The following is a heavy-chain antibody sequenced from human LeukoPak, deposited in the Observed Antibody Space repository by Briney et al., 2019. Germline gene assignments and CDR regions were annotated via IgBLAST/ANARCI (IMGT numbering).Heavy chain of an antibody. D-gene: IGHD6-13*01. CDR2: ISSSSSYI. V-gene: IGHV3-21*01. CDR3: ARGFSSWGTDWFDP. CDR1: GFTFSSYS. J-gene: IGHJ5*02. Sequence: GGSLRLSCAASGFTFSSYSMNWVRQAPGKGLEWVSSISSSSSYIYYADSVKGRFTISRDNAKNSLYLQMNSLRAEDTAVYYCARGFSSWGTDWFDPWGQGTLVTVSS.